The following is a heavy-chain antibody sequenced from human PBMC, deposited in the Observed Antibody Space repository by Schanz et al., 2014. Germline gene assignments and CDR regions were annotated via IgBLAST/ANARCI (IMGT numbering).Heavy chain of an antibody. V-gene: IGHV3-23*04. CDR2: ISGGGGSA. CDR3: AKEFSSSWWYGMDV. J-gene: IGHJ6*02. D-gene: IGHD6-13*01. Sequence: VQLVESGGGLVKPGGSLRLSCAASGFTFNNYDMNWVRLVPGKGLECVSGISGGGGSAYYADSVKGRFTISRDNSKNTLYLQMNSLRSEDTAVYYCAKEFSSSWWYGMDVWGQGTTVTVSS. CDR1: GFTFNNYD.